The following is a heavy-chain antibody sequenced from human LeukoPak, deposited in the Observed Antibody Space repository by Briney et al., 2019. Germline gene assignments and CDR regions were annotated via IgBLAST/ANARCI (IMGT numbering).Heavy chain of an antibody. Sequence: ASVKVSCKASGGTFSSYAISWVRQAPGQGLEWMGRIIPILGIANYAQKFQGRVTITADKSTSTAYMELSSPRSEDTAVYYCASVDTAMVLDYWGQGTLVTVSS. V-gene: IGHV1-69*04. CDR1: GGTFSSYA. CDR3: ASVDTAMVLDY. D-gene: IGHD5-18*01. J-gene: IGHJ4*02. CDR2: IIPILGIA.